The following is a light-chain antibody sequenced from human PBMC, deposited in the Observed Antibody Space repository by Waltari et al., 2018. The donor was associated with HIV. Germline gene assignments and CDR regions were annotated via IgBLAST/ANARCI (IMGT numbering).Light chain of an antibody. CDR1: QSVSSK. V-gene: IGKV3D-15*01. Sequence: EIVMLQSPATLSVSPGERATLSCRASQSVSSKLAWNQQKPGQAPRLLIYGASTRSTGIPGRFSGSESGTEFILTISSLQSEDCAVYYCQQYYKWPLTFGQGTRLEIK. J-gene: IGKJ5*01. CDR2: GAS. CDR3: QQYYKWPLT.